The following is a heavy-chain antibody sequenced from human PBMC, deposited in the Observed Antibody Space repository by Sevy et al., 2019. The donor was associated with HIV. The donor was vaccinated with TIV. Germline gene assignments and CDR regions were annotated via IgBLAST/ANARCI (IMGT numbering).Heavy chain of an antibody. CDR1: GYTFTSYA. J-gene: IGHJ3*02. Sequence: ASVKVSCKASGYTFTSYAISWVRQQAPGQGLEWMGWISAYNDNTNYAQKLQGRVTMTTDTSTSTAYMELRSLSSDDTAVYFCARHNPTVAGSDALDIWGQGTMVTVSS. D-gene: IGHD6-19*01. V-gene: IGHV1-18*01. CDR2: ISAYNDNT. CDR3: ARHNPTVAGSDALDI.